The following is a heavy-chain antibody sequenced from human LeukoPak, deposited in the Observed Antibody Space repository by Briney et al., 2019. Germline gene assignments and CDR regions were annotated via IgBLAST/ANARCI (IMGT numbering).Heavy chain of an antibody. V-gene: IGHV3-7*01. J-gene: IGHJ4*02. CDR2: IKQDGSEK. D-gene: IGHD1-14*01. Sequence: HPGGSLRLSCAASGFTFSSYWMSWVRQAPGKGLEWVANIKQDGSEKYYVDSVKGRFTISRDNAKNSLYLQMNSLRAEDTAVYYCAGDISPAIPGDWGQGTLVTVSS. CDR3: AGDISPAIPGD. CDR1: GFTFSSYW.